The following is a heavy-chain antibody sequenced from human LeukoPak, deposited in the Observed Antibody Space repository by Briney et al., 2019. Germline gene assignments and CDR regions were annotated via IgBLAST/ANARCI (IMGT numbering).Heavy chain of an antibody. D-gene: IGHD2-2*01. CDR1: GYTFADYY. J-gene: IGHJ4*02. V-gene: IGHV1-2*02. CDR2: INPNTGGT. Sequence: ASVKVSCKASGYTFADYYIHWERQAPGQGLEWMGLINPNTGGTNYAQKFQGRVTMTRDTSITTAYMELSRLRSDDTAVYYCARRPIVGVPAPIDYWGQGNLVTVSS. CDR3: ARRPIVGVPAPIDY.